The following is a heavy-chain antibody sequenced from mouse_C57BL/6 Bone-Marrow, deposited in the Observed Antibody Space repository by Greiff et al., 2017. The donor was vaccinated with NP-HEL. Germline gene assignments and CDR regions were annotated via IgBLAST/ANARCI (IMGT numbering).Heavy chain of an antibody. CDR1: GYTFTSYW. V-gene: IGHV1-64*01. D-gene: IGHD2-1*01. J-gene: IGHJ2*01. CDR3: ASYGNSYYFDY. CDR2: IHPNSGST. Sequence: QVQLQQPGAELVKPGASVKLSCKASGYTFTSYWMHWVKQRPGQGLEWIGMIHPNSGSTNYNEKFKSKATLTVDKSSSTAYMQLSILTAEDSAVYYCASYGNSYYFDYWGQGTTLTVSS.